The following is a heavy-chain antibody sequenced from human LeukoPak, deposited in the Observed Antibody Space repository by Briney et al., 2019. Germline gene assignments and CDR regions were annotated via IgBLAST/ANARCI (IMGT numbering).Heavy chain of an antibody. CDR3: ARDSDFWSGHWPTFDY. J-gene: IGHJ4*02. V-gene: IGHV3-21*01. CDR1: GFTFSSYS. CDR2: ISSSSSYI. D-gene: IGHD3-3*01. Sequence: GGSLRLSCAASGFTFSSYSMNWVRQAPGKGLEWVSSISSSSSYIYYADSVKGRFTISRDNAKNSLYLQMNSLRAEDTAVYYCARDSDFWSGHWPTFDYWGQGTLVTVSS.